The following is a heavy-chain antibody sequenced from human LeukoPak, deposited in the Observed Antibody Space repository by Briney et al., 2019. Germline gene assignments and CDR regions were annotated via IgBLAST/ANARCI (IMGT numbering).Heavy chain of an antibody. J-gene: IGHJ4*02. D-gene: IGHD2-2*02. CDR1: GGSISSYY. CDR3: ARGHCSSTSCYTEDY. V-gene: IGHV4-34*01. Sequence: SETLSLTCTVSGGSISSYYWSWIRQPPGKGLEWIGEINHSGSTNYNPSLKSRVTISVDTSKNQFSLKLSSVTAADTAVYYCARGHCSSTSCYTEDYWGQGTLVTVSS. CDR2: INHSGST.